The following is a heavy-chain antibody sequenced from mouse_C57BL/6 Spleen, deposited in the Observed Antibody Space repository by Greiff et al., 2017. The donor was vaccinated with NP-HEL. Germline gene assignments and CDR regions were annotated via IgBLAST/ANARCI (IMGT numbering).Heavy chain of an antibody. Sequence: QVHVKQPGAELVKPGASVKMSCKASGYTFTSYWITWVKQRPGQGLEWIGDIYPGSGSTNYNEKFKSKATLTVDTSSSTAYMQLSSLTSEDSAVYYGARGYYDYLDYAMDYWGQGTSVTVSS. V-gene: IGHV1-55*01. J-gene: IGHJ4*01. CDR2: IYPGSGST. CDR1: GYTFTSYW. CDR3: ARGYYDYLDYAMDY. D-gene: IGHD2-4*01.